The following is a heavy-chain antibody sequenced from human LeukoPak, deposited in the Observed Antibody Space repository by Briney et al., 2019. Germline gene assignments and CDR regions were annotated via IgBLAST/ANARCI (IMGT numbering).Heavy chain of an antibody. Sequence: PGRSLRLSCAASGFTFSSYGMHWVRQAPGKGLEWVSVISYDGSNKYYADSVKGRFTISRDNSKNTLYLQMNSLRAEDTAVYYCAKDGSGYDYCFDYWGQGTLVTVSS. D-gene: IGHD5-12*01. CDR2: ISYDGSNK. CDR3: AKDGSGYDYCFDY. CDR1: GFTFSSYG. J-gene: IGHJ4*02. V-gene: IGHV3-30*18.